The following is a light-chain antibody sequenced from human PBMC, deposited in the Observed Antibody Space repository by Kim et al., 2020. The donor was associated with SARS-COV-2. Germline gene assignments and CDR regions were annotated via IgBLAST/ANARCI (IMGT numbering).Light chain of an antibody. V-gene: IGKV1-33*01. J-gene: IGKJ2*01. CDR3: QQYDNLPYT. CDR1: HDISDY. CDR2: DSS. Sequence: ASVGDRVTSTCQASHDISDYLNWYQQKPGKAPKLLIYDSSNLETGVPSRFSGSRSGTDFTFTISSLQPEYMATYYCQQYDNLPYTFGQGTKLDI.